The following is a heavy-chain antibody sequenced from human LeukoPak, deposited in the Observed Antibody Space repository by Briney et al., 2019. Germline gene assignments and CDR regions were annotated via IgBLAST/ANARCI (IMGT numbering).Heavy chain of an antibody. J-gene: IGHJ6*02. CDR3: ARTSFKDIVVVPAHYGMDV. D-gene: IGHD2-2*01. Sequence: SETLSLTCAVYGGSFSGYYWSWIRQPPGKGLEWIGEINHSGSTNYNPSPKSRVTISVDTSKNQFSLKLSSVTAADTAVYYCARTSFKDIVVVPAHYGMDVWGQGTTVTVSS. CDR1: GGSFSGYY. CDR2: INHSGST. V-gene: IGHV4-34*01.